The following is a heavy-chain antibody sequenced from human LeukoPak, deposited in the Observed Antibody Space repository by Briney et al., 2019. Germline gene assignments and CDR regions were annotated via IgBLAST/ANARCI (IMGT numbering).Heavy chain of an antibody. D-gene: IGHD6-13*01. J-gene: IGHJ4*02. CDR1: GYSISSGYY. Sequence: SETLSLTCTVSGYSISSGYYWGWIRQPPGKGLEWIGNIYPTGSTYYNPSLKSRVTISVDTSKDQFSLKLSSVTAADTAVYYCARARSSSRNNYYFDYWGQGTLVTVSS. CDR2: IYPTGST. CDR3: ARARSSSRNNYYFDY. V-gene: IGHV4-38-2*02.